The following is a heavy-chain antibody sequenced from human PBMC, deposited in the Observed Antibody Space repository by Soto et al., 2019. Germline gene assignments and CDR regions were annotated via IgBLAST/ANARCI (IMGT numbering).Heavy chain of an antibody. CDR2: INPKSGGT. CDR1: GYPFTDYH. V-gene: IGHV1-2*04. CDR3: ARGDSTDCSNGVCSFFYNHDMDV. J-gene: IGHJ6*02. D-gene: IGHD2-8*01. Sequence: ASVKVSCKASGYPFTDYHIHWVRQAPGQGLEWLGRINPKSGGTSTAQKFQGWVTMTTDTSISTASMELTRLTSDDTAIYYCARGDSTDCSNGVCSFFYNHDMDVWGQGTTVTVSS.